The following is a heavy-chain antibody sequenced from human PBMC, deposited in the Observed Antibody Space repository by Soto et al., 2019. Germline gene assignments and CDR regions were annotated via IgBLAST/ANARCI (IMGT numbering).Heavy chain of an antibody. J-gene: IGHJ4*02. Sequence: EFQVVESGGGLVRPGGSLRLSCTGSGFGVINSCMNWVRQAPGKGLEWVSVICPGGEEYYADAVKGRFPISRDNSKNTVYLQMDTLRVEDTAVYYCARGSFDWGQGSLVTVSS. V-gene: IGHV3-66*01. CDR2: ICPGGEE. CDR1: GFGVINSC. CDR3: ARGSFD.